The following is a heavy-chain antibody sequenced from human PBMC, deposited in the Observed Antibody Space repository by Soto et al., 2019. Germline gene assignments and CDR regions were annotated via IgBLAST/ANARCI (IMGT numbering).Heavy chain of an antibody. CDR2: IYYSGST. D-gene: IGHD2-15*01. CDR1: GGSISSSSYY. V-gene: IGHV4-39*01. CDR3: ARRGYCSGGSCYGNFDY. J-gene: IGHJ4*02. Sequence: QLQLQESGPGLVKPSETLSLTGTVSGGSISSSSYYWGWIRKPPGKGLEWIGSIYYSGSTYYNPSVKSRVTICVDTANNQFSLKLSSVTAADTAVYYCARRGYCSGGSCYGNFDYWGQGTLVTVSS.